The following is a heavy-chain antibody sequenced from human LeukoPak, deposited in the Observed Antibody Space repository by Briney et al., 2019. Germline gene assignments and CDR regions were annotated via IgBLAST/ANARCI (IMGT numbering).Heavy chain of an antibody. J-gene: IGHJ5*02. CDR1: GDSVSSNSAA. CDR3: ARDLVVVVAATPDGGFDP. CDR2: TYYRSKWHN. D-gene: IGHD2-15*01. Sequence: SQTLSLTCAISGDSVSSNSAAWNWIMQSPSRGLEWLGRTYYRSKWHNDYAVSVKSRITINPDTSKNQFSLQLNSVTPEDTAVYYCARDLVVVVAATPDGGFDPWGQGTLVTVSS. V-gene: IGHV6-1*01.